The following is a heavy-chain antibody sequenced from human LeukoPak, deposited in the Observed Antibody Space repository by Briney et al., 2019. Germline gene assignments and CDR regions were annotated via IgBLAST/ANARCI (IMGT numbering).Heavy chain of an antibody. CDR2: INPNSGGT. Sequence: ASVKVSCKASGYTFTGYYMHWVRQAPGQGLEWMGWINPNSGGTNYAQKFQGRVTMTRDTSISTAYMELSRLRSDDTAVYHCARDRGHVGGYSGYDGFDYWGQGTLVTVSS. D-gene: IGHD5-12*01. CDR1: GYTFTGYY. V-gene: IGHV1-2*02. CDR3: ARDRGHVGGYSGYDGFDY. J-gene: IGHJ4*02.